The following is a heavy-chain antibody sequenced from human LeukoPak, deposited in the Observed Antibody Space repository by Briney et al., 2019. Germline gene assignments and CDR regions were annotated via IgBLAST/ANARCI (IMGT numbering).Heavy chain of an antibody. CDR2: IDAGGGDT. J-gene: IGHJ6*02. V-gene: IGHV3-23*01. Sequence: GASLRLSCAASGFSFSSYAMTWIRQAPGKGLEWVSSIDAGGGDTYHSDSVKGRFTISRDNSMNTLYLQMNSLRADDTAVYYCGRPTKYWLVRGNGVDVWGQGTTVTVSS. D-gene: IGHD6-19*01. CDR1: GFSFSSYA. CDR3: GRPTKYWLVRGNGVDV.